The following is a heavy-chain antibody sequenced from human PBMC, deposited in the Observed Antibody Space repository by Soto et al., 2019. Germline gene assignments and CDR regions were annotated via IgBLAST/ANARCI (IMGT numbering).Heavy chain of an antibody. Sequence: QVQLVQSGGEVKKPGASVKVSCKTSGYTFTGYGISWVRQAPGQGPEWMGWISPYNGNTKYAQSFQGRVTMTTDTSPSTAYMDLRSLRSDDTAVYYCARDYHDSSGFSYAGYWGQGTLVNVSS. CDR3: ARDYHDSSGFSYAGY. D-gene: IGHD3-22*01. V-gene: IGHV1-18*01. J-gene: IGHJ4*02. CDR2: ISPYNGNT. CDR1: GYTFTGYG.